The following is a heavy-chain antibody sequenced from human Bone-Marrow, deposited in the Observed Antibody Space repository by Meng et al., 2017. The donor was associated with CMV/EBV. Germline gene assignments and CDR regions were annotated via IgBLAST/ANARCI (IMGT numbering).Heavy chain of an antibody. J-gene: IGHJ6*02. Sequence: SVKVSCKASGYTFTGYYMHWVRQAPGQGLEWMGGIIPILGIASYAQKFQGRVTITADKSTSTAYMELSSLRSEDTAVYYCAGGKQQLATYYYYYGMDVWGQGTTVTVSS. D-gene: IGHD6-13*01. CDR1: GYTFTGYY. CDR2: IIPILGIA. CDR3: AGGKQQLATYYYYYGMDV. V-gene: IGHV1-69*10.